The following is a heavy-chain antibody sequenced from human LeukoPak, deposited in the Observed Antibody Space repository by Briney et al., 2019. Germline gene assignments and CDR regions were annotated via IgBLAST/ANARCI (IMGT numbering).Heavy chain of an antibody. CDR3: ARQRGFLSVYIDV. J-gene: IGHJ4*02. CDR2: INHGGSS. Sequence: SETLSLTCAVYGGSFSDYYWTWIRQPPGRGLEWIGEINHGGSSNYNPSLKSRVIISVDTSKNQFSLKLSSVAAADTAVYYCARQRGFLSVYIDVWGRGTPVTVSP. CDR1: GGSFSDYY. D-gene: IGHD5-18*01. V-gene: IGHV4-34*01.